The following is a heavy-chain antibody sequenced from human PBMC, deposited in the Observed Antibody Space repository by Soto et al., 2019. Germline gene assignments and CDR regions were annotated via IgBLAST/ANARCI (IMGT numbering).Heavy chain of an antibody. CDR3: TRELEYSSSSWFDP. Sequence: GSLRLSCTASGFTFGDYAMSWFRQAPGKGLEWVGFIRSKAYGGTTEYAASVKGRFTISRDDSKSIAYLQMISLKTEDTAVYYCTRELEYSSSSWFDPWGQVTLVTVSS. CDR2: IRSKAYGGTT. D-gene: IGHD6-6*01. CDR1: GFTFGDYA. V-gene: IGHV3-49*03. J-gene: IGHJ5*02.